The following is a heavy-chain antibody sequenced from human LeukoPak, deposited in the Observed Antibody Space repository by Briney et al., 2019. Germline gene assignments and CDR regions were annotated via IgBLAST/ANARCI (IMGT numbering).Heavy chain of an antibody. CDR3: AKDSPTVAGNLGY. CDR1: GFTFSSYG. Sequence: GRSLRLSCAASGFTFSSYGMHWVRQAPGKGLEWVAVISYDGSNKYYADSVKGRFTISRDNSKNTLYPQMNSLRAEDTAVYYCAKDSPTVAGNLGYWGQGTLVTVSS. D-gene: IGHD6-19*01. CDR2: ISYDGSNK. J-gene: IGHJ4*02. V-gene: IGHV3-30*18.